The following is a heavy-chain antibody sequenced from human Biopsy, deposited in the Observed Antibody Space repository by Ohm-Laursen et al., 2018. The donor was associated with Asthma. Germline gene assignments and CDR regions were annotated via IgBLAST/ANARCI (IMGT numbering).Heavy chain of an antibody. J-gene: IGHJ4*02. V-gene: IGHV3-53*01. D-gene: IGHD3-22*01. CDR2: IYSGGTS. CDR1: GFAVSRDH. Sequence: SLRLSCTASGFAVSRDHMFWVRQAPGKGLEWVSVIYSGGTSHTADSVRGRFTISRDYCKNKLYLQMHSLRAEDEAAYYCARGDSSNWSHYYFDYWGQGTLVTVSS. CDR3: ARGDSSNWSHYYFDY.